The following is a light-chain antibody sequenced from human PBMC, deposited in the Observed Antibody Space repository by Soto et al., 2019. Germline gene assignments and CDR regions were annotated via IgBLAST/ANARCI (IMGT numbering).Light chain of an antibody. CDR1: QSVSRKY. J-gene: IGKJ3*01. CDR3: QQYGSSPFT. Sequence: EIVLTQSPGTLSLSPGERATLSCRASQSVSRKYLAWYQQKPGQAPRLLIYGASSRATGIPDRFSGSGSGTDFTLTINRLEPEDFAVYYWQQYGSSPFTFGPGTKVDIK. CDR2: GAS. V-gene: IGKV3-20*01.